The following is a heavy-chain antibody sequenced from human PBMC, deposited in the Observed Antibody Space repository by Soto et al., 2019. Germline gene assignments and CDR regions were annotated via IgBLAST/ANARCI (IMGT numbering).Heavy chain of an antibody. CDR3: ARGSSGWDFDY. CDR2: ISGSGGST. J-gene: IGHJ4*02. D-gene: IGHD6-19*01. CDR1: GFTFSSYA. Sequence: EVQLLESGGGLVQPGGSLRLSCAASGFTFSSYAMSWVRQAPGKGLEWVSAISGSGGSTYYADSVKGRVPISRDNSKNTLYLQMNGLRAEDTAVYSWARGSSGWDFDYWGQGTLVTVSS. V-gene: IGHV3-23*01.